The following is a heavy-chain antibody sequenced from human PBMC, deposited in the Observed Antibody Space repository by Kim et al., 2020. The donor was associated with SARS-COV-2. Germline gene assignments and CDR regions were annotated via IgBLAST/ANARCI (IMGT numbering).Heavy chain of an antibody. CDR1: GGSFSGYY. D-gene: IGHD2-15*01. V-gene: IGHV4-34*01. CDR3: ARGRVAIWCSGGSCYSNWFDP. Sequence: SETLSLTCAVYGGSFSGYYWSWIRQPPGKGLVWIGEINHSGSTNYNPSLKSRVTISVDTSKNQFSLKLSSVTAADTAVYYCARGRVAIWCSGGSCYSNWFDPWGQGTLVTVSS. J-gene: IGHJ5*02. CDR2: INHSGST.